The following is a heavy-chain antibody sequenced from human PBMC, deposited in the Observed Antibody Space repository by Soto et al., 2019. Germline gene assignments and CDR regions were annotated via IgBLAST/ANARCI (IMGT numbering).Heavy chain of an antibody. CDR1: GGTFSTYS. D-gene: IGHD2-21*01. V-gene: IGHV1-69*02. CDR3: TIGSWSGEVFDI. Sequence: QVQLVQSGAEVKKPGSAVKVSCKDSGGTFSTYSMFWVRQAPGQGLEWMGRIIPMLDIANYAQKFQGRVTITADNSTGTAYRELSSLRSEDTALYGCTIGSWSGEVFDIWGQGTMVTVSS. CDR2: IIPMLDIA. J-gene: IGHJ3*02.